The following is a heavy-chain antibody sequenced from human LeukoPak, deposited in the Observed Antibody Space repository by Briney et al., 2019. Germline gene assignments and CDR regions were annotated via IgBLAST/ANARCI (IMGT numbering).Heavy chain of an antibody. Sequence: HPGGSLRLSCAASGFTFSSYGMHWVRQAPGKGLEWVAVISYDGSNKYYADSVKGRFTISRDNSKNTLYLQMNSLRAEDTAVYYCAKELEEYRSSGSDYWGQGTLVSVSS. J-gene: IGHJ4*02. CDR1: GFTFSSYG. V-gene: IGHV3-30*18. CDR2: ISYDGSNK. CDR3: AKELEEYRSSGSDY. D-gene: IGHD6-6*01.